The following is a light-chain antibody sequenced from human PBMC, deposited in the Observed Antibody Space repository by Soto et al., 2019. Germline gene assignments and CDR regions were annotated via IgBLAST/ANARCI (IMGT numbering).Light chain of an antibody. CDR1: QSISSSY. CDR2: GAS. V-gene: IGKV3D-7*01. J-gene: IGKJ1*01. Sequence: PGERVTLSCRASQSISSSYLTWYQQKPGQAPRLLIYGASTRATSIPARFSGSGSGTDFTLTISSLQPEDFAVYYCQQDYNLPWTFGQGTKVEIK. CDR3: QQDYNLPWT.